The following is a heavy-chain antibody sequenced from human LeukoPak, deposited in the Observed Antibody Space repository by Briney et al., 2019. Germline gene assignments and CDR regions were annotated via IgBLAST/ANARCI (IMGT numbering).Heavy chain of an antibody. D-gene: IGHD3-22*01. CDR2: ISYDGSNK. V-gene: IGHV3-30*18. Sequence: GGSLRLTCAASGFTFNSYGMHWVRQAPGKELEWVAVISYDGSNKYCADSVKGRFTISRDNSKNTLYLQMNSLRAEDTAVYYCAKDATGLNYYDETWGQGTLVAVSS. CDR1: GFTFNSYG. J-gene: IGHJ5*02. CDR3: AKDATGLNYYDET.